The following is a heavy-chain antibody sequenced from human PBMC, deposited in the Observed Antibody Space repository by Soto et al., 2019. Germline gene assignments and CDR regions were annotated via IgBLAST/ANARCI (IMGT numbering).Heavy chain of an antibody. CDR1: VFTFTDAY. CDR2: IKSRADGGT. J-gene: IGHJ4*02. Sequence: PGWSLRLSCACFVFTFTDAYFSWVRQAPGKGLEWVGRIKSRADGGTDYSAPVKGRFTISRDDSQTSLYLQMNRLRTEDTGIYYCTTISTGGLRFLHWGQGALVTVSS. D-gene: IGHD3-3*01. CDR3: TTISTGGLRFLH. V-gene: IGHV3-15*01.